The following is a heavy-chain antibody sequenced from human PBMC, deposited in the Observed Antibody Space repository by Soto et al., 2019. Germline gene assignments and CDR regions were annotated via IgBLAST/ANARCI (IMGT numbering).Heavy chain of an antibody. Sequence: GGSLRLSCAASGFTFSSYAMSWVRQAPGKGLEWVSAISGSGGSTYYADSVKGRFTISRDNSKNTLYLQMNSLRAEDTAVYYCAKDRPPLGSSRGGNWFDPWGQGTLVTVSS. CDR3: AKDRPPLGSSRGGNWFDP. CDR1: GFTFSSYA. V-gene: IGHV3-23*01. D-gene: IGHD6-13*01. J-gene: IGHJ5*02. CDR2: ISGSGGST.